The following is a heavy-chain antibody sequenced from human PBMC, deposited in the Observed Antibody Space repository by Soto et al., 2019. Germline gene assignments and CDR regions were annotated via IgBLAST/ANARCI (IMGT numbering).Heavy chain of an antibody. D-gene: IGHD2-21*02. CDR1: GVSIRSRDYY. CDR3: ARAVVVTPGFFDC. CDR2: IDYSGKT. Sequence: QVQLQESGPGLVKPSQTLPLTCTVSGVSIRSRDYYWTWIRQPPGEGLEWIGYIDYSGKTYYNPSLSSRVTLSADRSTHQISLQVTSVTAADTAVNHGARAVVVTPGFFDCWGQGSLVTVSS. J-gene: IGHJ4*02. V-gene: IGHV4-30-4*01.